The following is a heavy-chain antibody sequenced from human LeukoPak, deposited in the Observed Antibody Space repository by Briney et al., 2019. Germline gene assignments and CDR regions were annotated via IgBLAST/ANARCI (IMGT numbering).Heavy chain of an antibody. CDR3: ARDLPDDIVVVPAAQDY. D-gene: IGHD2-2*01. V-gene: IGHV3-30-3*01. CDR2: ISYDGSNK. J-gene: IGHJ4*02. Sequence: GGSLRLSCAASGFTFSSYAMHWVRQAPAKGLEWVAVISYDGSNKYYADSVKGRFTISRDNSKNTLYLQMNSLRAEDTAVYYCARDLPDDIVVVPAAQDYWGQGTLVTVSS. CDR1: GFTFSSYA.